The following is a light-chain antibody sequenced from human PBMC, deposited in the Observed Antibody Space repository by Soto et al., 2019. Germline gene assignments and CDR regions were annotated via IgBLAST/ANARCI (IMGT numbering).Light chain of an antibody. CDR2: AAS. V-gene: IGKV3-20*01. J-gene: IGKJ1*01. CDR1: QSVASN. CDR3: QQYGSSPRT. Sequence: EMAVTQSPATLSVSPGERASLSCRASQSVASNLAWYQQKPGQTPRLLIYAASTRATGIPARFSGSGSGTDFNLTISRLEPEDFAVYYCQQYGSSPRTFGQGTKVDIK.